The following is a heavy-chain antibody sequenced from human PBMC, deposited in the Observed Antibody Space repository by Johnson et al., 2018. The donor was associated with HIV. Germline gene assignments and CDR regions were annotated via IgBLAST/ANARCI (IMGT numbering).Heavy chain of an antibody. Sequence: ELQLVESGGGLVQPGRSLRLSCAAFGFTFDEYGMHWVRQAPGKGLEWVSGISWNGGTIAYADSVKGRFTISRDNAKNSLYLQMNSLRAEDTALYYCARGHNGAFDIWGQGTMVSVSS. D-gene: IGHD2-8*01. CDR1: GFTFDEYG. CDR3: ARGHNGAFDI. J-gene: IGHJ3*02. V-gene: IGHV3-9*01. CDR2: ISWNGGTI.